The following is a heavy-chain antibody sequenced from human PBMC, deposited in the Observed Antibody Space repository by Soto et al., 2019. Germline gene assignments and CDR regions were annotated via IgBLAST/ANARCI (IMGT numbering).Heavy chain of an antibody. CDR3: AKDRGTTVPGEDWFDP. J-gene: IGHJ5*02. V-gene: IGHV3-23*01. D-gene: IGHD4-17*01. CDR2: ISGSGGST. Sequence: RSLRLSCAASGFTYSSDAMRWVRQAPGKGLEWVSAISGSGGSTYYADSVKGRFTISRDNSKNTLYLQMNSLRAEDTAVYYCAKDRGTTVPGEDWFDPWGQGTLVTVSS. CDR1: GFTYSSDA.